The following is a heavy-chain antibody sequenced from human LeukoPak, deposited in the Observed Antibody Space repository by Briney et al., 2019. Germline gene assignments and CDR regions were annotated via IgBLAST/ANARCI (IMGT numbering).Heavy chain of an antibody. CDR2: ISSSSSDI. D-gene: IGHD4-23*01. J-gene: IGHJ3*02. Sequence: GGSLRLSCTGSGFTLSSYAMNWVRRAPGQGLEWVSSISSSSSDIYYTDSVKGRFTVSRDNAKNSLYLQMNSLRAEDTAVYYCVTDYGGSSGAFDIWGQGTMVTVSS. CDR3: VTDYGGSSGAFDI. CDR1: GFTLSSYA. V-gene: IGHV3-21*01.